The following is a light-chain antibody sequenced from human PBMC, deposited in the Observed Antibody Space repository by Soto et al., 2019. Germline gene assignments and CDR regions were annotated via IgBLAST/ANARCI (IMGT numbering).Light chain of an antibody. CDR2: DVS. CDR1: SSDVGGYNF. J-gene: IGLJ1*01. CDR3: SSYTSSYTYV. V-gene: IGLV2-14*03. Sequence: QSALTQPASVYGSPGQSVTISCAGTSSDVGGYNFVSWYQQHPGKAPQLMIYDVSSRPSGVSNRFSGSKSGNTAPLTISGLQAEDEADYYCSSYTSSYTYVFGTGTKVTVL.